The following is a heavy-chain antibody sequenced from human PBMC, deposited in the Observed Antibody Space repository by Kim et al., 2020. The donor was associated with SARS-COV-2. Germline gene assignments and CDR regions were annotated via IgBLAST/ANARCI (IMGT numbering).Heavy chain of an antibody. J-gene: IGHJ4*02. CDR3: AKGTKDVTVDY. CDR1: GFTFSTYG. Sequence: GGSLRLSCAASGFTFSTYGMHWVRQAPGKGLEWVAVISYDGSNKYYADSVKGRFTISRDNSKNTLYLQMNSLRAEDTAVYYCAKGTKDVTVDYWGQGTLVTVSP. D-gene: IGHD1-20*01. V-gene: IGHV3-30*18. CDR2: ISYDGSNK.